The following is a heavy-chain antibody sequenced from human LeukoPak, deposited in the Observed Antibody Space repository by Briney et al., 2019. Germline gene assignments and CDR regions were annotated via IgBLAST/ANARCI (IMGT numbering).Heavy chain of an antibody. J-gene: IGHJ6*02. D-gene: IGHD6-13*01. Sequence: GGSLRLYCAASGFTYSTYWMSGGRQAPGKGLEWLANIKEDGTGKNHVDSVKGRFTISRDNAKNSLYLQMNGLRAEDTAVYYCAREIPQQLVAMDVWGQGTTVTVSS. V-gene: IGHV3-7*04. CDR1: GFTYSTYW. CDR2: IKEDGTGK. CDR3: AREIPQQLVAMDV.